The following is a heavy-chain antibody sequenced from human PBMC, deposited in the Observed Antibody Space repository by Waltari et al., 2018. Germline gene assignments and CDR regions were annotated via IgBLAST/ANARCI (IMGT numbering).Heavy chain of an antibody. D-gene: IGHD6-13*01. CDR2: IIPILGIA. CDR1: GGTFSSYA. Sequence: QVQLVQSGAEVKKPGSSVKVSCKASGGTFSSYAISWFRPSPGQGLEWMGRIIPILGIANYAQKFQGRVTITADKSTSTAYMELSSLRSEDTAVYYCARGGAAALPTYGMDVWGQGTTVTVSS. V-gene: IGHV1-69*09. J-gene: IGHJ6*02. CDR3: ARGGAAALPTYGMDV.